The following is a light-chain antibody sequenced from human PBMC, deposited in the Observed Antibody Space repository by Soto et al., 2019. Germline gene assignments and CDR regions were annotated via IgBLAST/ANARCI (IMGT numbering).Light chain of an antibody. Sequence: QSVLTQPASVSGSPGQSITISCTGSSKDIGYYNYVSWYQQHPGKAPKLIMYDVNTRPSGVSVRFSGSKSGNTATLTCSGLQADDEAHYYCSSYTVNTTVVFGAGTKVTVL. J-gene: IGLJ1*01. CDR1: SKDIGYYNY. CDR2: DVN. CDR3: SSYTVNTTVV. V-gene: IGLV2-14*03.